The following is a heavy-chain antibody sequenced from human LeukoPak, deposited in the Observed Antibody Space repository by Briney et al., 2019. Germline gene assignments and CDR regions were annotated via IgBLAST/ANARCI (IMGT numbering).Heavy chain of an antibody. V-gene: IGHV1-18*01. CDR3: ARDLGYSSSWYVVDY. D-gene: IGHD6-13*01. CDR1: GYTLTSYG. J-gene: IGHJ4*02. Sequence: ASVKVSCKASGYTLTSYGISWVRQAPGQGLEWMGWISAYNGNTNYAQKLQGRVTMTTDTSTSAAYMELRSLRSDDTAVYYCARDLGYSSSWYVVDYWGQGTLVTVSS. CDR2: ISAYNGNT.